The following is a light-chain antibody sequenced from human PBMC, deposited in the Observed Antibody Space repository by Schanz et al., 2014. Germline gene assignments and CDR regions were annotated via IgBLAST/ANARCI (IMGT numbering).Light chain of an antibody. CDR1: HDIRKY. V-gene: IGKV1-39*01. CDR2: DAS. J-gene: IGKJ1*01. CDR3: QQSYRIPNT. Sequence: DIQMTQSPSSLSASVGDRVTISCQASHDIRKYLNWYQQKPGKPPKLLIYDASTLETGVPSRFSGSGSGTDFTLTITSLQPEDFATYYCQQSYRIPNTFGQGTKVEIK.